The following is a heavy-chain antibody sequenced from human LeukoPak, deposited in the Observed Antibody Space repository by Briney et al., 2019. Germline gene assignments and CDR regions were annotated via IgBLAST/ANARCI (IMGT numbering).Heavy chain of an antibody. J-gene: IGHJ2*01. CDR1: GGSIRSSTYY. CDR3: AREYCSGGSCYSPWYIDL. CDR2: IYYSGNT. D-gene: IGHD2-15*01. Sequence: NPSETLSLTCSVSGGSIRSSTYYWGWIRQPPGKGLEWIGSIYYSGNTYYSPSLMSRVTIPVDTSKNQFSLNLSSVTAADTAVYYCAREYCSGGSCYSPWYIDLWGRGTLVTVSS. V-gene: IGHV4-39*07.